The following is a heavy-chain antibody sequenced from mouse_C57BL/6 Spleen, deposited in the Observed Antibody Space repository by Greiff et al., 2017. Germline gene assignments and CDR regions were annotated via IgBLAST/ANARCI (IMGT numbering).Heavy chain of an antibody. CDR3: ARQLLPDYAMDY. CDR1: GFTFSDYG. D-gene: IGHD1-1*01. Sequence: EVQGVESGGGLVQPGGSLKLSCAASGFTFSDYGMAWVRQAPRKGPEWVAFISNLAYSIYYADTVTGRFTISRENATNTLYLEMSSLRSEDTAMYYCARQLLPDYAMDYWGQGTSVTVSS. V-gene: IGHV5-15*01. J-gene: IGHJ4*01. CDR2: ISNLAYSI.